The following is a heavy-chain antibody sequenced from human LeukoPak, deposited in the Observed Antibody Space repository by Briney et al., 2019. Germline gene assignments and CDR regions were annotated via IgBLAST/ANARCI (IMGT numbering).Heavy chain of an antibody. CDR1: GGSISSYY. CDR3: ARDRDGDYYDSVGMDV. J-gene: IGHJ6*02. CDR2: IYYSGST. D-gene: IGHD3-22*01. Sequence: SETLSLTCTVSGGSISSYYWSWIRQPLGKGLEWIGYIYYSGSTNYNPSLKSRVTISVDTSKNQFSLKLSSVTAADTAVYYCARDRDGDYYDSVGMDVWGQGTTVTVSS. V-gene: IGHV4-59*01.